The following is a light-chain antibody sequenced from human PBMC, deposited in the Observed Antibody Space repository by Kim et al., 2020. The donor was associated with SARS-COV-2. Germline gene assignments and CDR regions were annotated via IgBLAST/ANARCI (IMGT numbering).Light chain of an antibody. J-gene: IGKJ1*01. V-gene: IGKV3-20*01. CDR3: QQYETSMRT. CDR1: QGISSSD. Sequence: SPGEGATPSCRDSQGISSSDLAWYQLKLGQAPRLLIYGASSRATGIPDRFSGSGSGTDFTLIISRLEPEDSAVYYCQQYETSMRTFGQGTKVDIK. CDR2: GAS.